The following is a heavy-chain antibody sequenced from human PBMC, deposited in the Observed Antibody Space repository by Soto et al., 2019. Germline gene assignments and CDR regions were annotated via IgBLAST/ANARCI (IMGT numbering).Heavy chain of an antibody. Sequence: QVQLQESGPGLVKPSQTLSLTCTVSGDSIGTGGYYWDGIRQHPGKGPEWIGYIHYSGSTYYNPSLKSRLNISLDTSKAQFPRHLSSVPAADTAVYYCATNHDDISGRAPRVFDSWGQGGLVSVSS. J-gene: IGHJ4*02. CDR3: ATNHDDISGRAPRVFDS. D-gene: IGHD3-22*01. CDR1: GDSIGTGGYY. CDR2: IHYSGST. V-gene: IGHV4-31*03.